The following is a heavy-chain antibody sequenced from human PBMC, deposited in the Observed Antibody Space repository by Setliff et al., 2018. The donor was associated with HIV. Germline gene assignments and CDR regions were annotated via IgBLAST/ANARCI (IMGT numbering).Heavy chain of an antibody. CDR3: ARGREPGRYYYFDS. CDR1: GGSISNGGAY. V-gene: IGHV4-31*03. Sequence: SETLSLTCTVSGGSISNGGAYWSWIRQHPGKGLEFIGYNHFSGNTFYKPSLESRISISLETSKNQFSLKLRSVTAADTDLYFCARGREPGRYYYFDSWGQGTLVTVSS. J-gene: IGHJ4*02. D-gene: IGHD1-26*01. CDR2: NHFSGNT.